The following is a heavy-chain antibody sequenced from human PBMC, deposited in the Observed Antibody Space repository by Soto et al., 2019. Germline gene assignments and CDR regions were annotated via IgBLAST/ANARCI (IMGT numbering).Heavy chain of an antibody. Sequence: GSLRLSCAASGFTFSSYAMSWVRQAPGKGLEWVSAISGSGGSTYYADSVKGRFTISRDNSKNTLYLQMNSLRAEDTAVYYCAKDRGVRGVIRGHFDYWGQGTLVTVSS. CDR2: ISGSGGST. CDR1: GFTFSSYA. J-gene: IGHJ4*02. V-gene: IGHV3-23*01. CDR3: AKDRGVRGVIRGHFDY. D-gene: IGHD3-10*01.